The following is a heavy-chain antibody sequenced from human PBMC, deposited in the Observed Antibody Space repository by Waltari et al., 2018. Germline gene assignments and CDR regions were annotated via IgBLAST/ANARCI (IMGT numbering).Heavy chain of an antibody. CDR2: MNPKTGGT. J-gene: IGHJ4*02. CDR3: ARDGIGGAHLDY. V-gene: IGHV1-2*02. CDR1: GSPFTNDD. Sequence: QVQLVQSGAAVKEPGASVRVPCKSYGSPFTNDDINWVRQANGQGLEWMGWMNPKTGGTAFAQKFRGRVTMTSDTSISTADMELSGLTSDDTAVYYCARDGIGGAHLDYWGQGTLVTVSS. D-gene: IGHD1-26*01.